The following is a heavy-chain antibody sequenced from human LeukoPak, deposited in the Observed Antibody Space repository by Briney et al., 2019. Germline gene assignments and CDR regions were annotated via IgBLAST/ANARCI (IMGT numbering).Heavy chain of an antibody. V-gene: IGHV4-59*01. D-gene: IGHD6-6*01. J-gene: IGHJ5*02. CDR2: IYYSGST. CDR3: ARGEQLVTWFDP. CDR1: GGSISSYY. Sequence: SVTLSLSCTGSGGSISSYYWSWIPQPPGKGLEWIGYIYYSGSTNYNPSLKSRVTISVDTSKNQFSLKLSSVTAADTAVYYCARGEQLVTWFDPWGQGTLVTVSS.